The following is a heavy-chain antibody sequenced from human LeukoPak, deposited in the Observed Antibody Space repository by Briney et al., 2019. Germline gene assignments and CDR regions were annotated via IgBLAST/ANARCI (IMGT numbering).Heavy chain of an antibody. D-gene: IGHD6-13*01. CDR3: ANSGSPLGDVVPNSSSWYYY. V-gene: IGHV3-23*01. J-gene: IGHJ4*02. CDR1: GFTFSSYA. Sequence: GGSLRLSCAASGFTFSSYAMSWVRQAPGKGLEWVSAISGSGGSTYYADSVKGRFTISRDNSKNTLYLQMNSLRAEDTAVYNCANSGSPLGDVVPNSSSWYYYWGQGTLVTVSS. CDR2: ISGSGGST.